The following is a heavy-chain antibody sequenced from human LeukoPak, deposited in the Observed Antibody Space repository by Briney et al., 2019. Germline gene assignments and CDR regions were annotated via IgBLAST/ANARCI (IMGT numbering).Heavy chain of an antibody. Sequence: GGSLRLSRAASGFTFSSYAMSWVRQAPGKGLEWVSAISGSGGSTYYADSVKGRFTISRDNSKNTLYLQMNSLRAEDTAVYYCAKAYKEYCSSTSCSFDYWGQGTLVTVSS. CDR2: ISGSGGST. CDR3: AKAYKEYCSSTSCSFDY. CDR1: GFTFSSYA. D-gene: IGHD2-2*01. J-gene: IGHJ4*02. V-gene: IGHV3-23*01.